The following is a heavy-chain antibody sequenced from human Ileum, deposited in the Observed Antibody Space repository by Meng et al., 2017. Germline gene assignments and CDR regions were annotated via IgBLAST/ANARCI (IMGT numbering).Heavy chain of an antibody. CDR3: VRHGGKYFDS. Sequence: VQLEESGTALVVPSGTFSHTCTVSGVFMSSSLYWSWVGQSPVKGMEWIGKIYLAGSPIYNPSLESRVTISVDKSKNQFSLRLTSVTAADTAIFYCVRHGGKYFDSWGQGTLVTVSS. CDR2: IYLAGSP. D-gene: IGHD2-15*01. V-gene: IGHV4-4*02. J-gene: IGHJ4*02. CDR1: GVFMSSSLY.